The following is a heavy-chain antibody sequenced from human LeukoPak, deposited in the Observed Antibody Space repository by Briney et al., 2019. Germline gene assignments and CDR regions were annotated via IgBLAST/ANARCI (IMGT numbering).Heavy chain of an antibody. J-gene: IGHJ4*02. CDR2: IIPIFGTA. CDR1: GGTFSSYA. V-gene: IGHV1-69*05. D-gene: IGHD6-6*01. Sequence: SVKVSCRASGGTFSSYAISWVRQAPGQGLEWMGRIIPIFGTANYAQKFQGRVTITTDESTSTAYMELSSLRSEDTAVYYCARESIAAPTGSDYWGQGTLVTVSS. CDR3: ARESIAAPTGSDY.